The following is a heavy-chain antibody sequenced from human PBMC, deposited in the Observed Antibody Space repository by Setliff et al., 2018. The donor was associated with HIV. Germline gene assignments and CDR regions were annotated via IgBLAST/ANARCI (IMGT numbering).Heavy chain of an antibody. D-gene: IGHD4-17*01. CDR2: INYDDNYE. CDR1: GFTFSAHG. V-gene: IGHV3-30*02. Sequence: QPGGSLRLSCAASGFTFSAHGMHWVRQAPGKGLEWVTFINYDDNYEYYADSVKGRFTISRDNSKSTVDLQMTSLTAEDTAVYYCVKDGDYRNGDYDALDIWGQGTMVTVSS. J-gene: IGHJ3*02. CDR3: VKDGDYRNGDYDALDI.